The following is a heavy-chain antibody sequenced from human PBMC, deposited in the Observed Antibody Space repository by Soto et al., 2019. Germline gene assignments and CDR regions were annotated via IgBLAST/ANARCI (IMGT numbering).Heavy chain of an antibody. CDR3: ARVRQGCSANNCYFDP. J-gene: IGHJ5*01. V-gene: IGHV4-30-2*01. Sequence: SETLSLTCAVSGGSISSGGYSWSWIRQPPGKGLEWIGYIYHSGSTYYNPSLRSRVSVSIDSSKNQFYLNLNSVTAADTAIYYCARVRQGCSANNCYFDPWGQGTQVTVSS. CDR1: GGSISSGGYS. CDR2: IYHSGST. D-gene: IGHD1-1*01.